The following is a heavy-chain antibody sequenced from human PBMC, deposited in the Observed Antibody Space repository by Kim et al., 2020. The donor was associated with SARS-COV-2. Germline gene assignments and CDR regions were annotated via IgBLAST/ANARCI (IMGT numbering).Heavy chain of an antibody. CDR1: GGSLSGGSLY. Sequence: SETLSLNCIVSGGSLSGGSLYWGWVRQAPGKGLQWVASVYPTGTTYYNPSLESRVTISIDTSRNIFSLKVASWTAADPAVYHCARAAVGAWYMTAWGQGT. V-gene: IGHV4-39*02. CDR2: VYPTGTT. D-gene: IGHD2-21*02. J-gene: IGHJ4*02. CDR3: ARAAVGAWYMTA.